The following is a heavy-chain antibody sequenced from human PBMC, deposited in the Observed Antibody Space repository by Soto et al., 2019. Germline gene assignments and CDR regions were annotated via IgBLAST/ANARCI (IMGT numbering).Heavy chain of an antibody. Sequence: SETLSLTCTVSGGSINNYYYSWIRQPPGKGLEWIGYIFYSGNTNSNPSLKSRLTISVDTSKNQFSLKLSSLIAADTAVYYCASGFGLDVWDQGSKVTVYS. CDR3: ASGFGLDV. CDR1: GGSINNYY. J-gene: IGHJ6*02. CDR2: IFYSGNT. V-gene: IGHV4-59*01.